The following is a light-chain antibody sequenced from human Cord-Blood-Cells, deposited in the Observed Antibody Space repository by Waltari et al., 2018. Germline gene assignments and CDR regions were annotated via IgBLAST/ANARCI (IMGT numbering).Light chain of an antibody. Sequence: QSALTQPASVSGSPGQSITISCTGTSRHVGGYNYVSWYQQHPGKAPKLMIYEVSNRPSGVSNRFSGSKSGNTASLTIAGLQAEDEADYYCSSYTSSSTVVCGGGTKLTVL. CDR3: SSYTSSSTVV. V-gene: IGLV2-14*01. CDR2: EVS. CDR1: SRHVGGYNY. J-gene: IGLJ2*01.